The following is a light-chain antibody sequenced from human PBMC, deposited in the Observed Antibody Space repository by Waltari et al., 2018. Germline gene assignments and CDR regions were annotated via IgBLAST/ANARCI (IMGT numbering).Light chain of an antibody. V-gene: IGLV1-40*01. Sequence: QSVLTQPPSMSGAPGQRVTISCTGSSSNIGAGHDVHWYQVFPGTAPKLLSYGNHNRPSGVPDRFSGSKSDTSASLAIGGLQAEDEADYYCQSFDIRLSGGVVFGGGTKVTVL. J-gene: IGLJ3*02. CDR2: GNH. CDR3: QSFDIRLSGGVV. CDR1: SSNIGAGHD.